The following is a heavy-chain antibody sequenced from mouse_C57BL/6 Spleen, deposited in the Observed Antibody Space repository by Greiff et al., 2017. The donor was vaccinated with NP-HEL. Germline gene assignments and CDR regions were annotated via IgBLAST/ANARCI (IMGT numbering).Heavy chain of an antibody. CDR2: IYPRSGNT. D-gene: IGHD1-1*01. CDR3: APYGSSSWYFDV. Sequence: QVQLQQSGAELARPGASVKLSCKASGYTFTSYGISWVKQRTGQGLEWIGEIYPRSGNTYYNEKFKGKATLTADKSSSTAYMELRSLTSEDSAVYFCAPYGSSSWYFDVWGTGTTVTVSS. CDR1: GYTFTSYG. J-gene: IGHJ1*03. V-gene: IGHV1-81*01.